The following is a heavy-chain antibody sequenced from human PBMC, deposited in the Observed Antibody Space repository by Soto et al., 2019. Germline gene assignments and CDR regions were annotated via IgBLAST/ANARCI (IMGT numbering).Heavy chain of an antibody. D-gene: IGHD5-18*01. CDR1: GGSISSHY. Sequence: PSETLSLTCVVSGGSISSHYWSWIRQPPGSGLEWIGFVHYSGSTSYSPSLKGRVTMSLDKSKNKFSMNLPSVTAADTAVYYCARGAGFSYASTWFDIWGQGTLVT. V-gene: IGHV4-59*11. CDR2: VHYSGST. CDR3: ARGAGFSYASTWFDI. J-gene: IGHJ5*02.